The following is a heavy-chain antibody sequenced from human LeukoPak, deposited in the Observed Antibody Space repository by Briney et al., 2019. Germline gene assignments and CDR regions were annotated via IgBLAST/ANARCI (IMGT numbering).Heavy chain of an antibody. V-gene: IGHV3-23*01. D-gene: IGHD6-6*01. CDR1: GFTSNTYA. Sequence: GGSLRLSCAASGFTSNTYAMSWVRQAPGKGLEWVSAISGSGHNTYYADSVKGRFTISRDNSKNTLYLQMNSLRAEDTAVYYCAKTDLTIAARPLDYWGQGTLVTVSS. CDR2: ISGSGHNT. J-gene: IGHJ4*02. CDR3: AKTDLTIAARPLDY.